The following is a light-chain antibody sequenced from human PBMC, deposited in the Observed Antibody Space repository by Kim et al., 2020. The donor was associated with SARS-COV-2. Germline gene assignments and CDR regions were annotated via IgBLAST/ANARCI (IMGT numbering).Light chain of an antibody. CDR2: GSS. J-gene: IGKJ2*01. Sequence: SVSPGERVTVSCRASQSVGSNLAWYQHKSGQAPRLLLYGSSTVAAGVPARFSGSGSGTEFALTISSLQSEDFAVYYCQQYNNWPRTFGQGTKLEI. V-gene: IGKV3D-15*01. CDR1: QSVGSN. CDR3: QQYNNWPRT.